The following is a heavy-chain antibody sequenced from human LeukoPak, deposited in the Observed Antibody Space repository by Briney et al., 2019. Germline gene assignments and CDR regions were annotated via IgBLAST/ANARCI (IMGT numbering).Heavy chain of an antibody. D-gene: IGHD3-10*01. CDR3: AREEYYFDY. Sequence: GRSLRLSCAASGFTFSSYAMHWVRQAPGKGLEWVAVISYDGSNKYYADSMKGRFTISRDNSKNTLYLQMNSLRAEDTAVYYCAREEYYFDYWGQGTLVTVSS. V-gene: IGHV3-30-3*01. CDR2: ISYDGSNK. CDR1: GFTFSSYA. J-gene: IGHJ4*02.